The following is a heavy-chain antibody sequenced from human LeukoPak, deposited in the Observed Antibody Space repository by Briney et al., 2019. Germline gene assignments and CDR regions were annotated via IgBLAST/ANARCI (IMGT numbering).Heavy chain of an antibody. CDR3: ARGNLWDYRRYYYYMDV. D-gene: IGHD4-11*01. CDR2: INHRGST. Sequence: SETLSLTCDVYGGSFSGYYWSWIRQPPGKGLEWVGEINHRGSTNYNPSLKSRVTISVDTSKNQFSLRLNSVTAADTAVYYCARGNLWDYRRYYYYMDVWGKGTTVTVSS. J-gene: IGHJ6*03. V-gene: IGHV4-34*01. CDR1: GGSFSGYY.